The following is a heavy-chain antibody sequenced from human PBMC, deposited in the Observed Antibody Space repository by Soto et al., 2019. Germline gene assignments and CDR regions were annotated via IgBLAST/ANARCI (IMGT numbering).Heavy chain of an antibody. CDR3: ARDHEGLSYSSGWYYYGMDV. D-gene: IGHD6-19*01. CDR2: IWYYGSNK. J-gene: IGHJ6*02. CDR1: GFTFSSYG. Sequence: QVQLVESGGGVVQPGRSLRLSCAASGFTFSSYGMHWVRQAPGKGLEWVAVIWYYGSNKYYADSVKGRFTISRDNSKNTLYLKMNSLRAEDTAVYYCARDHEGLSYSSGWYYYGMDVWGQGTTVTVSS. V-gene: IGHV3-33*01.